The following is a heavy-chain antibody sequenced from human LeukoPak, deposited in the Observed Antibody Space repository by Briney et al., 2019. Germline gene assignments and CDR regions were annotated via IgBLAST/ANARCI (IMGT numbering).Heavy chain of an antibody. Sequence: GGSLRLSCAASGFTFSSYAMSWVRQAPGEGLEWVSGISDNGGSTYYADSVKGRFTISRDNSKSTLYLQMNSLRAEDTAVYYCAKSVGISTRREVDYWGQGTLVTVSS. CDR2: ISDNGGST. CDR3: AKSVGISTRREVDY. J-gene: IGHJ4*02. CDR1: GFTFSSYA. D-gene: IGHD6-6*01. V-gene: IGHV3-23*01.